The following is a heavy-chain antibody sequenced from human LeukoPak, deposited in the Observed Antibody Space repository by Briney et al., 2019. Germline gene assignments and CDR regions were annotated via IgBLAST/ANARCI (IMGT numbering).Heavy chain of an antibody. CDR1: GFTVSGNC. CDR3: ARDPGYGLGVDYGDY. J-gene: IGHJ4*02. V-gene: IGHV3-66*01. Sequence: GGSLRLSCAASGFTVSGNCMSWVRQAPGKGLEWLSVIHRGGNTYYADSVKGRFTISRDSSKNTVFLQMDSLRAEDTAVYYCARDPGYGLGVDYGDYWGQGTLVTVSS. CDR2: IHRGGNT. D-gene: IGHD3-10*01.